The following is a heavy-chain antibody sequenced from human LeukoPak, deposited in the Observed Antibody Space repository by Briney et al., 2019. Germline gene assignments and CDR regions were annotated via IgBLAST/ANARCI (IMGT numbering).Heavy chain of an antibody. J-gene: IGHJ4*02. CDR2: IYPGDSDT. D-gene: IGHD6-13*01. CDR1: GYSFISYW. V-gene: IGHV5-51*01. Sequence: GESLKISCKGSGYSFISYWIGWVRQMPGKGLEWMGIIYPGDSDTRYSPSFQGQVTISADKSISTAYLQWSSLKASDTAMYYCARRGRRGSSFYYFDYWGQGTLVTVSS. CDR3: ARRGRRGSSFYYFDY.